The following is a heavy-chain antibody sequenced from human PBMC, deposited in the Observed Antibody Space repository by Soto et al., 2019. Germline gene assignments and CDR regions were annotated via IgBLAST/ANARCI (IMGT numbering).Heavy chain of an antibody. D-gene: IGHD6-19*01. J-gene: IGHJ6*02. CDR2: ISPYNGHT. CDR1: GYTFTAYG. CDR3: ARSGWNSPYYSHGLDV. Sequence: QVDLVQSGAEVKKPGASVKVACKTSGYTFTAYGITWVRQAQGQGLELVGWISPYNGHTKYAEKFEGRVTMTKDLSTGTASMELRSLKFDDTAVYYCARSGWNSPYYSHGLDVWGQGTTVTVSS. V-gene: IGHV1-18*01.